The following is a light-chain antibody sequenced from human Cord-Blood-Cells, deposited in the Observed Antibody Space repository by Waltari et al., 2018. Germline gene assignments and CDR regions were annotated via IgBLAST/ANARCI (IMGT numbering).Light chain of an antibody. V-gene: IGLV1-44*01. J-gene: IGLJ3*02. CDR2: SNN. CDR1: SSNIGRNT. Sequence: QSVLTQPPSASGTPGQRVTISCSGSSSNIGRNTVNWYQQLPGTAPKLLIYSNNQRPSGVPDRCSGSKSGTSASLAISGLQSEDEADYYCAAWDDSLNARVFGGGTKLTVL. CDR3: AAWDDSLNARV.